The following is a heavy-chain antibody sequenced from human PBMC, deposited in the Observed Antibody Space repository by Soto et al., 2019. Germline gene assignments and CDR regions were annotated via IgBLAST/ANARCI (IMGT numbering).Heavy chain of an antibody. V-gene: IGHV3-43*01. CDR2: ISWDGGKT. J-gene: IGHJ6*02. CDR3: AKDRAAVTGAYYYYAMDV. Sequence: EVQLVESGGVVVQPRGSLRLSCAASGFTFDDYTMHWVRQAPGKSLEWVSLISWDGGKTYYADSVKGRFTISRDNSKNSLHLQMNSLTTEDSASYYCAKDRAAVTGAYYYYAMDVWGQGTTVTVSS. CDR1: GFTFDDYT. D-gene: IGHD6-19*01.